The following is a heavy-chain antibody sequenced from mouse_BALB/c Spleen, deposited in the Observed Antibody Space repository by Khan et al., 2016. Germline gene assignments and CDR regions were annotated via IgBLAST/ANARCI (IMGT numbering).Heavy chain of an antibody. D-gene: IGHD2-4*01. CDR1: GFSLSRYS. CDR2: IWGGGST. CDR3: ASSTMSTPFAY. Sequence: QVQLKESGPGLVAPSQSLSITCTVSGFSLSRYSVHWVRQPPGKGLEWLGMIWGGGSTAYNPALKSRLSISKENYNSKVFLKMISLQTDDTAMYYCASSTMSTPFAYWGQGTLVTVSA. J-gene: IGHJ3*01. V-gene: IGHV2-6-4*01.